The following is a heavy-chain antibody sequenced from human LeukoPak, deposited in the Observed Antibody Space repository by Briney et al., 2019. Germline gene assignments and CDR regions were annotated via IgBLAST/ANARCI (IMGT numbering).Heavy chain of an antibody. J-gene: IGHJ4*02. D-gene: IGHD3-10*01. CDR1: GGSVSGHY. CDR3: AGGITMVRGVIMSDY. Sequence: PSPTLSLTCAVYGGSVSGHYWSWLRQPPGKWLEWIGEINHSGSTNYNPSLKSRVTISVHTSKNHFSRKLSSLPAAAPAVYYCAGGITMVRGVIMSDYWGEGTLVTVSS. CDR2: INHSGST. V-gene: IGHV4-34*01.